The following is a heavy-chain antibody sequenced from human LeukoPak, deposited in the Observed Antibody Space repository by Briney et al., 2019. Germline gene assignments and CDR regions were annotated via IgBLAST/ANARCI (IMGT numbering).Heavy chain of an antibody. CDR1: GFTFSSYW. Sequence: GGSLRLSCAASGFTFSSYWMSWVRQAPGKGLEWVANIKQDGSEKFYVDSVKGRFTISRDNAKNSLYLQMNSLRAEDTAVYYCAREGIVVVTDPYWYFDLWGRGTLVTVS. V-gene: IGHV3-7*05. J-gene: IGHJ2*01. D-gene: IGHD2-21*02. CDR3: AREGIVVVTDPYWYFDL. CDR2: IKQDGSEK.